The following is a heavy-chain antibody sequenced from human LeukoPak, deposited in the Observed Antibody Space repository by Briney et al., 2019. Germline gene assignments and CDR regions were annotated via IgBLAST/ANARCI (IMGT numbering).Heavy chain of an antibody. CDR2: MNPNSGNT. D-gene: IGHD2-2*01. J-gene: IGHJ4*02. CDR1: GYTFTSYD. V-gene: IGHV1-8*01. CDR3: AAGYCSSTSCLSD. Sequence: ASVKVSCKASGYTFTSYDINWVRQATGRGLEWMGWMNPNSGNTGYAQKFQGRVTMTRNTSISTAYMELSSLRSEDTAVYYCAAGYCSSTSCLSDWGQGTLVTVSS.